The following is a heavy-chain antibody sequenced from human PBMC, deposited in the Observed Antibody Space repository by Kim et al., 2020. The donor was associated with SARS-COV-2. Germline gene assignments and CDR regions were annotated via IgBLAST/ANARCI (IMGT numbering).Heavy chain of an antibody. D-gene: IGHD3-22*01. V-gene: IGHV1-69*13. CDR1: GGTFSSYA. J-gene: IGHJ5*02. CDR3: ARDQDGYYDSSGAP. Sequence: SVKVSCKASGGTFSSYAISWVRQAPGQGLEWMGGIIPIFGTANYAQKFQGRVTITADESTSTAYMELSSLRSEDTAVYYCARDQDGYYDSSGAPWGQGTLVTVSS. CDR2: IIPIFGTA.